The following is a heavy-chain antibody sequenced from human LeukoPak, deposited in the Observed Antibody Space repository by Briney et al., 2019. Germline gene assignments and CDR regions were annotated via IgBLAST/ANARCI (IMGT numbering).Heavy chain of an antibody. J-gene: IGHJ6*03. Sequence: IGXXYYSGSTNYNPSLKSRVTISVDTSKNQFSLKLSSVTAADTAVYYCARGRFLEWLFPRPDSWDYYYYYMDIWGKGTTVTVSS. CDR3: ARGRFLEWLFPRPDSWDYYYYYMDI. D-gene: IGHD3-3*01. CDR2: XYYSGST. V-gene: IGHV4-59*09.